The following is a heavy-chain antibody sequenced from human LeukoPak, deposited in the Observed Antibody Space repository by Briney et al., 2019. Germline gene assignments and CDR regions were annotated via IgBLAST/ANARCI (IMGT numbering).Heavy chain of an antibody. CDR3: AKDSRRSPYNSGYSRGWYSGFDY. Sequence: HPGGSLRLSCAASGFTFSSYAMHWVRQAPGKGLEYVSAISSNGGSTYYANSVKGRFTISRDNSKNTLYLQMNSLRPEDTAAYYCAKDSRRSPYNSGYSRGWYSGFDYWGQGTLVTVSS. CDR1: GFTFSSYA. J-gene: IGHJ4*02. V-gene: IGHV3-64*01. D-gene: IGHD6-13*01. CDR2: ISSNGGST.